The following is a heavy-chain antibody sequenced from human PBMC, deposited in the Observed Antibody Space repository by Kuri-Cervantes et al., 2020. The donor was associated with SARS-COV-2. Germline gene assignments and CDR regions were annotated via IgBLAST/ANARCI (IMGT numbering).Heavy chain of an antibody. J-gene: IGHJ6*02. CDR2: IYPGDSDT. Sequence: KVSCKGAGYSFTSYWIGWVRQIPGKGLEWMGIIYPGDSDTRYSPYFQGQVTIPADKSISTAYLQWSSLKASDTAMYYCARRDGSGSPYYYYYGMDVWGQGTTVTVSS. CDR3: ARRDGSGSPYYYYYGMDV. V-gene: IGHV5-51*01. CDR1: GYSFTSYW. D-gene: IGHD6-25*01.